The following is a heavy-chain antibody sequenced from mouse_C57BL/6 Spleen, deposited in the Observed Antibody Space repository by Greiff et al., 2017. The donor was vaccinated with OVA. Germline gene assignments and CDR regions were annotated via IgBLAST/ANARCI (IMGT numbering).Heavy chain of an antibody. CDR3: ARSGSSYNWYFDV. Sequence: QVHVKQPGAELVMPGASVKLSCKASGYTFTSYWMHWVKQRPGQGLEWIGEIDPSDSYTNYNQKFKGKSTLTVDKSSSTAYMQLSSLTSEDSAVYYCARSGSSYNWYFDVWGTGTTVTVSS. V-gene: IGHV1-69*01. CDR1: GYTFTSYW. CDR2: IDPSDSYT. J-gene: IGHJ1*03. D-gene: IGHD1-1*01.